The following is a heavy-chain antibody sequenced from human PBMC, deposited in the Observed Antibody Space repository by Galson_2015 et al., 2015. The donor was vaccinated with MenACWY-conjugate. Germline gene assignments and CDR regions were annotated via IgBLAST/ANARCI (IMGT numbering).Heavy chain of an antibody. CDR2: IYYSGST. J-gene: IGHJ6*02. CDR1: GGSISSYY. D-gene: IGHD5-12*01. V-gene: IGHV4-59*01. Sequence: SETLSLTCTVSGGSISSYYWSWIRQPPGKGLEWIGYIYYSGSTNYNPSLKSRVTISVDTSKNQFSLKLSSVTAADTAVYYCARSLYSGYDPGYYYYGMDVWGQGTTVTVSS. CDR3: ARSLYSGYDPGYYYYGMDV.